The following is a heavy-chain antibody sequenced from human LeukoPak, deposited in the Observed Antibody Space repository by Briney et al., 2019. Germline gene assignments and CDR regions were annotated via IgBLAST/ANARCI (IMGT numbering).Heavy chain of an antibody. CDR2: IDWDDDK. V-gene: IGHV2-70*11. D-gene: IGHD2-21*01. CDR1: GFSLSTSGMC. CDR3: ARIVRGGYSFDY. Sequence: SGPTLVNPTQTLTLTCTFSGFSLSTSGMCVSWIRQPPGKALEWPARIDWDDDKYYSTSLKTRLTISKDTSKNQVVLTMTNMDPVDTATYYCARIVRGGYSFDYWGQGTLVTVSS. J-gene: IGHJ4*02.